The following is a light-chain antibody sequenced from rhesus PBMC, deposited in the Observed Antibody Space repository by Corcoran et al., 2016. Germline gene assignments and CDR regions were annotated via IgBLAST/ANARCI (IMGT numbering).Light chain of an antibody. CDR3: QVWGSSSDHYI. Sequence: SYDLTQPPAVSVSPGQTARITCGGDNIGSKYVHWYQQRPPQAPVLVIFYDGERPSGIPERFSGSKSGSTATLTISGVEAGDEADYYCQVWGSSSDHYIFGPGTRLTVL. J-gene: IGLJ1*01. CDR2: YDG. CDR1: NIGSKY. V-gene: IGLV3-36*02.